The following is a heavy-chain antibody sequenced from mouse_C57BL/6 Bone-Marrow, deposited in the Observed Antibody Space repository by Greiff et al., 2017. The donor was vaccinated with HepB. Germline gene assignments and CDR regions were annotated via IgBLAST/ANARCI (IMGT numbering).Heavy chain of an antibody. D-gene: IGHD1-1*01. Sequence: QVQLKQPGAELVRPGTSVKLSCKASGYTFTSYWMHWVKQRPGQGLEWIGVIDPSDSYTNYNQKFKGKATLTVDTSSSTAYMQLSSLTSEDSAVYYCAREEVLLRSLYWYFDVWGTGTTVTVSS. CDR2: IDPSDSYT. V-gene: IGHV1-59*01. J-gene: IGHJ1*03. CDR1: GYTFTSYW. CDR3: AREEVLLRSLYWYFDV.